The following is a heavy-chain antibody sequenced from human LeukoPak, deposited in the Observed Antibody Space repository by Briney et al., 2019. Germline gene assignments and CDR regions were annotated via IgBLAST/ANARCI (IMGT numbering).Heavy chain of an antibody. CDR3: ARGVAITWTGSYTSGWNDAFDI. CDR2: ISTDVSRT. V-gene: IGHV3-64*01. J-gene: IGHJ3*02. CDR1: GFSFSTYA. D-gene: IGHD3/OR15-3a*01. Sequence: GGSLRLSCAASGFSFSTYAIHWVRQAPGKGLEYVSAISTDVSRTYYGNSVKGRFTISRDNSKNTVYLQMDSLRGEDMAVYYCARGVAITWTGSYTSGWNDAFDIWGQGTMVTVS.